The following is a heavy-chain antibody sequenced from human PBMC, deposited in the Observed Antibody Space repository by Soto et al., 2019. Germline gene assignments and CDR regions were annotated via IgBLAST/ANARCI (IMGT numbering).Heavy chain of an antibody. Sequence: SETLSLTCAVYGGSSSGYYWSWIRQPPGKGLEWIGEINHSGSTNYNPSLKSRVTISVDTSKNQFSLKLSSVTAADTAVYYCARGELLWFGESTYGMDVWGQGTTVTVSS. J-gene: IGHJ6*02. V-gene: IGHV4-34*01. CDR1: GGSSSGYY. CDR3: ARGELLWFGESTYGMDV. D-gene: IGHD3-10*01. CDR2: INHSGST.